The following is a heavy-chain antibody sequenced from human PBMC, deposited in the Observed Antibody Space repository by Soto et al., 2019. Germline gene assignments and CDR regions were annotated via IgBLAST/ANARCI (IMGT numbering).Heavy chain of an antibody. J-gene: IGHJ4*02. CDR2: IYYSGST. CDR1: GGSISSGGYY. CDR3: ARHSYYDSSAYPQPLDY. V-gene: IGHV4-31*03. D-gene: IGHD3-22*01. Sequence: PSETLSLTCTVSGGSISSGGYYWSWIRQHPGKGLEWIGYIYYSGSTYYNPSLRSRLTISVDTSNNQFSLNLSSVTAADTAVYYCARHSYYDSSAYPQPLDYWGQGTLVTVSS.